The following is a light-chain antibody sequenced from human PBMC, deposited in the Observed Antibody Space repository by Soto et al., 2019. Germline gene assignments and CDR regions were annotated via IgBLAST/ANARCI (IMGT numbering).Light chain of an antibody. CDR2: DAV. CDR3: QQRSDWPPLT. J-gene: IGKJ4*01. CDR1: QNIRTY. Sequence: EIVLTQSPDTLSFSPGERATLSCRASQNIRTYLAWYQQKPGQSPRLLVYDAVNLSAGAPDRFSGSGSGTDFTLTISSLVNEDSAVYARQQRSDWPPLTFGGGTQVEIK. V-gene: IGKV3-11*01.